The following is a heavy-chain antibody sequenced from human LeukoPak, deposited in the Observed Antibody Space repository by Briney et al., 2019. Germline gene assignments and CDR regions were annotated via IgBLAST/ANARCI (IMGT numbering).Heavy chain of an antibody. CDR1: GYTFTGYY. CDR2: INPNSGGT. D-gene: IGHD1-26*01. Sequence: ASVKVSCKASGYTFTGYYMHWVRQAPGQGLEWMGWINPNSGGTNYAQKFQGRVTITRDTSISTAYMELSRLRSDDTAVYYCARGSSGSPYAFDIWGQGTMVTVSS. J-gene: IGHJ3*02. CDR3: ARGSSGSPYAFDI. V-gene: IGHV1-2*02.